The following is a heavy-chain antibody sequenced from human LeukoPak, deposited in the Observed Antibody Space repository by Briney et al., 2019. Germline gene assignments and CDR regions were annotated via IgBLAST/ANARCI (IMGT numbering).Heavy chain of an antibody. CDR2: IYYSGST. CDR3: ARVGATLDAFDI. J-gene: IGHJ3*02. V-gene: IGHV4-59*01. CDR1: GGSISSYY. Sequence: AETLSLTCTVSGGSISSYYWSWIGQPPAKGLEGIGYIYYSGSTNYNPSLKSRVTISVGTSKNQFSLKLSSVSAADTAVYYCARVGATLDAFDIWGQGTMVTVSS. D-gene: IGHD1-26*01.